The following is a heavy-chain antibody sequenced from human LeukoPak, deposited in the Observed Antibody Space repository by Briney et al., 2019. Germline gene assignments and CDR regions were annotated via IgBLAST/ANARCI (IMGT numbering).Heavy chain of an antibody. D-gene: IGHD7-27*01. CDR2: IKSKANGETR. CDR1: GFTFGSYW. V-gene: IGHV3-15*01. CDR3: TIENWGRGDY. Sequence: GGSLRLSCAASGFTFGSYWMNWVRQAPSKGLEWVGLIKSKANGETRDYAAPVKGRFTISRDDSKNTLYLQMNSLQIEDTAVYYCTIENWGRGDYWGQGTLITVSS. J-gene: IGHJ4*02.